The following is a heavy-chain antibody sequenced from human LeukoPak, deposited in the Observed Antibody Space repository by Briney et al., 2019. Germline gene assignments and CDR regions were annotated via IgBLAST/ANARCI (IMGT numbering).Heavy chain of an antibody. J-gene: IGHJ4*02. CDR1: GGTFSSYA. V-gene: IGHV1-69*04. CDR2: IIPILGIV. D-gene: IGHD3-22*01. Sequence: ASVKVSCKASGGTFSSYAISWVRQAPGQGLEWMGRIIPILGIVNYAQKFQGRVTITADKSTSTACMELSSLRSEDTAVYYCASHYYDSSGYYHYFDYWGQGTLVTVSS. CDR3: ASHYYDSSGYYHYFDY.